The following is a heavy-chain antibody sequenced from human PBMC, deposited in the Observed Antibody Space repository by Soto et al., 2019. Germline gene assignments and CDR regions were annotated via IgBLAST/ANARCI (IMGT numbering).Heavy chain of an antibody. Sequence: LSLPCSVSGDSISTVDYFWAWIRQPPGQALEYIGYIYKSATTYYNPSFESRVAISLDTSKSQFSLNVTSVTAADTAVYFCARGRYCLTGRCFPNWFDSWGQGTLVTVSS. J-gene: IGHJ5*01. CDR1: GDSISTVDYF. V-gene: IGHV4-30-4*01. CDR2: IYKSATT. CDR3: ARGRYCLTGRCFPNWFDS. D-gene: IGHD2-15*01.